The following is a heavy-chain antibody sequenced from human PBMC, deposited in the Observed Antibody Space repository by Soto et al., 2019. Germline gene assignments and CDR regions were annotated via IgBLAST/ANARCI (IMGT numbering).Heavy chain of an antibody. CDR1: GGSISSSSYY. D-gene: IGHD3-10*01. V-gene: IGHV4-39*02. CDR3: AGLSHELLWYESSFDI. J-gene: IGHJ3*02. Sequence: QLQLQESGPGLVKPSETLSLTCTVPGGSISSSSYYWGWIRQPPGKGLEWIGSIYYSGSTYYNPSLKSRVTLSGGTSKNHFARKPSTVTAAATTMYYCAGLSHELLWYESSFDIWGHGTMVTV. CDR2: IYYSGST.